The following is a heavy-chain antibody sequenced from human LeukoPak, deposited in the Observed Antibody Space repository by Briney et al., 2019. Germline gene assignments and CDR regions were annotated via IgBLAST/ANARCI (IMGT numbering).Heavy chain of an antibody. V-gene: IGHV3-30*18. D-gene: IGHD1-26*01. CDR2: ISYDGSNK. Sequence: SGGSLRLSCAASGFTFSSYGMHWVRQAPGKGLEWVAVISYDGSNKYYADSVKGRFTISRDNSKNTLYLQMNSLRAEDTAVYYCAKDRSGSRYYFDYWGQGTLVTVSS. J-gene: IGHJ4*02. CDR3: AKDRSGSRYYFDY. CDR1: GFTFSSYG.